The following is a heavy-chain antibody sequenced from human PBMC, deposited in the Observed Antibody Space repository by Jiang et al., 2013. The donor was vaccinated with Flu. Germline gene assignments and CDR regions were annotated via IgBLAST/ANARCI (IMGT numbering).Heavy chain of an antibody. CDR2: INPNSGGT. D-gene: IGHD6-19*01. Sequence: GWINPNSGGTNYAQKFQGWVTMTRDTSISTAYMELSRLRSDDTAVYYCARALYSSGWYDGYYFDYWGQGTLVTVSS. J-gene: IGHJ4*02. CDR3: ARALYSSGWYDGYYFDY. V-gene: IGHV1-2*04.